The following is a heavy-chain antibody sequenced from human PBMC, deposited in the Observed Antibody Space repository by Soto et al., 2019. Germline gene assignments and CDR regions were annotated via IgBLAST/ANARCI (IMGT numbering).Heavy chain of an antibody. CDR1: AGSTSSSSYY. D-gene: IGHD1-20*01. CDR3: ATNSVYEYYFDY. CDR2: IYYSGST. Sequence: SETLSLTCTVSAGSTSSSSYYWGWIRQPPGKGLEWIGSIYYSGSTYYNPSLKSRVTISVDTSKNQFSLKLSSVTAADTAVYYCATNSVYEYYFDYWGQGTLV. J-gene: IGHJ4*02. V-gene: IGHV4-39*01.